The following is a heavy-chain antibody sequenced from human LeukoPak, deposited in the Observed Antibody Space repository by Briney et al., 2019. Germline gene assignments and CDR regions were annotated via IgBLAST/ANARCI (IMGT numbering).Heavy chain of an antibody. Sequence: SETLSLTCAVYGGSFSGYYWSWIRQPPGKGLEWIGEINQSGSTNYNPSLKSRVTISVDTSKNHFSLKLSSVTAADTAVYYCARAIKWGKYYFDYWGQGTLVTVSS. D-gene: IGHD5-12*01. V-gene: IGHV4-34*01. CDR3: ARAIKWGKYYFDY. CDR1: GGSFSGYY. J-gene: IGHJ4*02. CDR2: INQSGST.